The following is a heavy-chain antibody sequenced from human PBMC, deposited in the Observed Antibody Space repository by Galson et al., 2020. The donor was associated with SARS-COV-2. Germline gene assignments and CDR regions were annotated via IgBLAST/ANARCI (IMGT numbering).Heavy chain of an antibody. J-gene: IGHJ6*03. CDR2: IYSGGNT. Sequence: GGSLRLSCAASGFTVSSNYMSWVRQAPGKGLEWVSVIYSGGNTYYADSVKGRFTISRDNSKNTLYLQLNSLRAEDTAVYYCARDGGGRWGYYYYMDVWGKGTTVTVSS. D-gene: IGHD3-16*01. CDR1: GFTVSSNY. CDR3: ARDGGGRWGYYYYMDV. V-gene: IGHV3-66*01.